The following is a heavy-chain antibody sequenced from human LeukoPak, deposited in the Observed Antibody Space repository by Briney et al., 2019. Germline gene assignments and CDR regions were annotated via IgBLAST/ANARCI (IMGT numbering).Heavy chain of an antibody. Sequence: GGSLRLSCAASGFTFSSYAMSWVRQAPGKGLEWVSIISGDGGGTYYTDSVKGRFTISRDNSKNTLYLQMNSLRAEDTAVYYCAKEGYSSSWYDYWGQGTLVTVSS. V-gene: IGHV3-23*01. D-gene: IGHD6-13*01. CDR3: AKEGYSSSWYDY. CDR2: ISGDGGGT. CDR1: GFTFSSYA. J-gene: IGHJ4*02.